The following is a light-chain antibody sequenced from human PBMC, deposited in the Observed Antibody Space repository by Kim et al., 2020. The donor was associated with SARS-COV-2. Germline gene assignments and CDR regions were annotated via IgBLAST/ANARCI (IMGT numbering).Light chain of an antibody. CDR3: ATWDSSLSVGV. J-gene: IGLJ3*02. CDR1: RSNIGNNP. Sequence: QSVLTQVPSVSAAPGQKVTISCSGSRSNIGNNPVSWYQQFPGTAPRLITYDNDKRPSGIPDRFSSSKSGTSATLCITGLRTGDEADYYCATWDSSLSVGVFGGGTKVTVL. V-gene: IGLV1-51*01. CDR2: DND.